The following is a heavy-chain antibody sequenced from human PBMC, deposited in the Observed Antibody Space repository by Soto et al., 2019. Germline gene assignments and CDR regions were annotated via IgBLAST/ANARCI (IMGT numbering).Heavy chain of an antibody. CDR2: INHSGST. V-gene: IGHV4-34*01. D-gene: IGHD6-13*01. Sequence: PSETLSLACAVYGGSFSGYYWSWIRQPPGKGLEWIGEINHSGSTNYNPSLNSRVTISEDPSKNQFSLKLTSVTAADTAVYYFARQIGRGSWSLDHWGQRTLVTGSS. CDR1: GGSFSGYY. J-gene: IGHJ4*02. CDR3: ARQIGRGSWSLDH.